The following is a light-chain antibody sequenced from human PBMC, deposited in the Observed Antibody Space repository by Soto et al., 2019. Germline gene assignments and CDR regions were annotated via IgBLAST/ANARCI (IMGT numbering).Light chain of an antibody. CDR1: QSVRTY. Sequence: DIQMTQSPSSLSASVGDRVTITCRASQSVRTYLNWYQQKPGTAPKLLIYAASSLQSGVPSRFSGSGSETDFTLTISSLQPEDFATYYGQQSYTTPRTFGQGTKVEIK. CDR3: QQSYTTPRT. V-gene: IGKV1-39*01. CDR2: AAS. J-gene: IGKJ1*01.